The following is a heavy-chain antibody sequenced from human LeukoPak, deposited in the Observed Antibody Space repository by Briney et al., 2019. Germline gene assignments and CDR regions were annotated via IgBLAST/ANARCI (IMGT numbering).Heavy chain of an antibody. V-gene: IGHV1-2*02. D-gene: IGHD3-3*01. CDR3: ARALTIFGVASGY. CDR1: GYTFTGYY. CDR2: INPNSGGT. Sequence: ASVRVSCKASGYTFTGYYMHWVRQAPGQGLEWMGWINPNSGGTNYAQKFQGRVTMTRDTSISTAYMELSRLRSDDTAVYYCARALTIFGVASGYWGQGTLSPSPQ. J-gene: IGHJ4*02.